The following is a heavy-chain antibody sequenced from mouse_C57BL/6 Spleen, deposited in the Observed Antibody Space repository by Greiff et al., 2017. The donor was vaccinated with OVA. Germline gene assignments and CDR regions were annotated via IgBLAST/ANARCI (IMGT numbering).Heavy chain of an antibody. V-gene: IGHV5-6*01. CDR2: ISSGGSYT. D-gene: IGHD2-3*01. J-gene: IGHJ4*01. Sequence: EVQLQESGGDLVKPGGSLKLSCAASGFTFSSYGMSWVRQTPDKRLEWVATISSGGSYTYYPDSVKGRFTISRDNAKNTLYLQMSSLKSEDTAMYYCARRRNDGYAMDYWGQGTSVTVSS. CDR1: GFTFSSYG. CDR3: ARRRNDGYAMDY.